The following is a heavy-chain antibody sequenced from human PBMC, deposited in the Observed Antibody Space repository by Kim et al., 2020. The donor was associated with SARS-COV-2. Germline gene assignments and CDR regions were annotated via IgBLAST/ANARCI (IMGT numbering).Heavy chain of an antibody. D-gene: IGHD6-19*01. CDR3: VRGQQWLIKN. V-gene: IGHV3-43*02. CDR1: GFTFDDYA. Sequence: GGSLRLSCAASGFTFDDYAIQWVRQVPGKGLEWVSLISRDGGERTYADSVKGRFTISRDNSKKSVYLQMNSLRSEDTALYYCVRGQQWLIKNWGQGTQVTVSS. J-gene: IGHJ4*02. CDR2: ISRDGGER.